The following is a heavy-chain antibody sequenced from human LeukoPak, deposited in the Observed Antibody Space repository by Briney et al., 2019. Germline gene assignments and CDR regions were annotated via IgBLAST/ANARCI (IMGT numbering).Heavy chain of an antibody. D-gene: IGHD4-17*01. Sequence: ASVKVSCKTSGYTFTDYYMHWVRQAPGQGLEWMGWINPNSGGTNYAQKFQGRVTMTRDTSISTAYMELSRLRSDDTAVYYCARGPRYTVTTSSGFFDYWGQGTLVTVSS. CDR3: ARGPRYTVTTSSGFFDY. CDR2: INPNSGGT. CDR1: GYTFTDYY. V-gene: IGHV1-2*02. J-gene: IGHJ4*02.